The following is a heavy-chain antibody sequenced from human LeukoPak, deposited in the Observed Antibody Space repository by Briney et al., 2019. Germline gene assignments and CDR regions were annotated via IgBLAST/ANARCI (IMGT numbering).Heavy chain of an antibody. CDR3: ARVPAADRYCYYGMDV. D-gene: IGHD2-2*01. CDR1: GGSFSGYY. CDR2: INHSGST. J-gene: IGHJ6*02. Sequence: SETLSLTCAVYGGSFSGYYWSWIRQPPGKGLEWIGEINHSGSTNYNPSLKSRVTISVDTSKNQFSLKLSSVTAADTAVYYCARVPAADRYCYYGMDVWGQGTTVTVSS. V-gene: IGHV4-34*01.